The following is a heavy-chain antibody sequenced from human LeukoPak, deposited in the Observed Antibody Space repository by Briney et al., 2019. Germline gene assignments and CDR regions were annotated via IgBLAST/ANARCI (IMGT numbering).Heavy chain of an antibody. CDR2: IRSDGRDK. J-gene: IGHJ3*02. V-gene: IGHV3-30*02. Sequence: PGGSLRLSCAASGFTFSSYGMNWVRQTPGKGLEWVAFIRSDGRDKYYTDSVKGRFTISRDNSENTLYLQMNSLRAEDTAVYYCAGAITIFNAFDIWGQGTMVTVSS. CDR1: GFTFSSYG. D-gene: IGHD3-9*01. CDR3: AGAITIFNAFDI.